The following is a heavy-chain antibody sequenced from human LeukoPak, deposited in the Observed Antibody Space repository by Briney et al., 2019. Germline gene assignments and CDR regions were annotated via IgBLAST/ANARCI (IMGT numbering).Heavy chain of an antibody. V-gene: IGHV4-39*01. CDR1: GASIFRTTFY. D-gene: IGHD1-26*01. CDR2: MYYDGST. Sequence: SETLSLACSVSGASIFRTTFYWGWIRQPPGKGLVWIGSMYYDGSTYYNPSLKSRVSISVDTSNNQFPLKLTSVTAADTAVYFCARRSDSGSDDGEDYFDFWGQGTLVTISS. J-gene: IGHJ4*02. CDR3: ARRSDSGSDDGEDYFDF.